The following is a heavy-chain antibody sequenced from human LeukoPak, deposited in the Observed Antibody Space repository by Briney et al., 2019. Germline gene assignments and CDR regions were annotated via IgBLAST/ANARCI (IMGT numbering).Heavy chain of an antibody. CDR3: ATMDV. Sequence: GRSLRLSCVASGFTFSTYGMHWVRQAPGKGLEWVAIIWYDGSNKYYGDSVKGRFTISRDNSKNTLYLQMNSLRAEDTAMYYCATMDVWGQGTTVTVSS. CDR1: GFTFSTYG. J-gene: IGHJ6*02. V-gene: IGHV3-33*01. CDR2: IWYDGSNK.